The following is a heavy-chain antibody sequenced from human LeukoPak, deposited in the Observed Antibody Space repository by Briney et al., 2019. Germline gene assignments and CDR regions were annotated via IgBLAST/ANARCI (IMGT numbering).Heavy chain of an antibody. CDR2: ISGSGVTT. CDR3: AKDLSSPNYYYGMDV. J-gene: IGHJ6*02. CDR1: GITFSNYA. Sequence: GGSLRLCCVASGITFSNYAMNWVRQAPGKGLAWVSSISGSGVTTYCADSVKGRFTISRDNSKNTLYLQMNSLRAEDTDVYYCAKDLSSPNYYYGMDVWGQGTTVTVSS. D-gene: IGHD6-6*01. V-gene: IGHV3-23*01.